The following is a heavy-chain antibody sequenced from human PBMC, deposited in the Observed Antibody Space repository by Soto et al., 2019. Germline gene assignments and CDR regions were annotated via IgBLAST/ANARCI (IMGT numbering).Heavy chain of an antibody. Sequence: QVQLVQSGAEVKKPGASVKVSCNTSGYTFTAYYIHWVRRAPGQGLEWMGWINPDSGDTSYAQKFHGRVTMTRETSFGLDYMELSSLRSDDTAIYYCTRVPGDRTFENWGQGTLVTVSS. J-gene: IGHJ4*02. CDR3: TRVPGDRTFEN. CDR2: INPDSGDT. CDR1: GYTFTAYY. D-gene: IGHD2-21*02. V-gene: IGHV1-2*02.